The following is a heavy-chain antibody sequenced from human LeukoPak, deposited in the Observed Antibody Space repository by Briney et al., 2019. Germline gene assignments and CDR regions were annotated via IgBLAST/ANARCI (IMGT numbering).Heavy chain of an antibody. Sequence: PSETLSLTCAVYGGSFSGCYWSWIRQPPGKGLEWIGEINHSGSTNYNPSLKSRVTISVDTSKNQFSLKLSSVTAADTAVYYCAGGYCSSTSCYTRYYYYYGMDVWGQGATVTVSS. D-gene: IGHD2-2*02. CDR2: INHSGST. J-gene: IGHJ6*02. CDR3: AGGYCSSTSCYTRYYYYYGMDV. CDR1: GGSFSGCY. V-gene: IGHV4-34*01.